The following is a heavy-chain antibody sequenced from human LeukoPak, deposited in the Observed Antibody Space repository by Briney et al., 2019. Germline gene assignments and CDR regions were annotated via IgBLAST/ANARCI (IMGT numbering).Heavy chain of an antibody. CDR2: IYTSGST. CDR3: ARYIVATIITGMDV. Sequence: PSETLSLTCTVSGGSISSYYWSWIRQPAGKGLEWIGRIYTSGSTNYNPSLKSRVTMSVDTSKNQFSLKLSSVTAADTAVYYCARYIVATIITGMDVWGQGTTVTVSS. CDR1: GGSISSYY. D-gene: IGHD5-12*01. J-gene: IGHJ6*02. V-gene: IGHV4-4*07.